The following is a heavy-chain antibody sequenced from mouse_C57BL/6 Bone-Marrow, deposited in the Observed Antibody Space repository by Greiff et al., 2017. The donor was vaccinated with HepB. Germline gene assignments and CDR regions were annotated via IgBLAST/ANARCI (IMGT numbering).Heavy chain of an antibody. CDR3: ARAYYSNYGAMDY. CDR2: ISNGGGST. J-gene: IGHJ4*01. D-gene: IGHD2-5*01. Sequence: EVKLMESGGGLVQPGGSLKLSCAASGFTFSDYYMYWVRQTPEKRLEWVAYISNGGGSTYYPDTVKGRFTISRDNAKNTLYLQMSRLKSEDTAMYYCARAYYSNYGAMDYWGQGTSVTVSS. V-gene: IGHV5-12*01. CDR1: GFTFSDYY.